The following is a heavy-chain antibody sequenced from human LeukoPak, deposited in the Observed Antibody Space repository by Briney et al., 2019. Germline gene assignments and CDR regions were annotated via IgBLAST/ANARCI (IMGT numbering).Heavy chain of an antibody. CDR3: ARDLQVAAAANWFDP. V-gene: IGHV4-59*12. J-gene: IGHJ5*02. CDR2: IYYSGST. CDR1: GGSISSYY. Sequence: SETLSLTCTVSGGSISSYYWSWIRQPPGKGLEWIGYIYYSGSTNYNPSLKSRVTISVDTSKNQFSLKLSSVTAADTAVYYCARDLQVAAAANWFDPWGQGTLVTVSS. D-gene: IGHD6-13*01.